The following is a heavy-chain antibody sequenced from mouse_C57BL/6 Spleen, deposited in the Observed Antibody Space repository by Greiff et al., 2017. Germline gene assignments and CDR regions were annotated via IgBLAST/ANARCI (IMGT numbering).Heavy chain of an antibody. V-gene: IGHV1-22*01. J-gene: IGHJ4*01. CDR1: GYTFTDYN. Sequence: VQLQQSGPELVKPGASVKMSCKASGYTFTDYNMHWVKQSHGKSLEWIGYINPNNGGTSYNQKFKGKATLTVNKSSSTAYMELRSLTSEDSAVYYCARGPTVVVDYYAMDYWGQGTSVTVSS. CDR2: INPNNGGT. CDR3: ARGPTVVVDYYAMDY. D-gene: IGHD1-1*01.